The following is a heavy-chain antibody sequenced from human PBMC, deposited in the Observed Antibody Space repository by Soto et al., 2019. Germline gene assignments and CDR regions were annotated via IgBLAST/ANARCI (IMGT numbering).Heavy chain of an antibody. CDR2: IKSRGDGETT. Sequence: EVQLVESGGGLVKPGGSLRLSCVASGFSISNTWMHWVRQAPGKGLEWVGRIKSRGDGETTDYAAPVKGRFTISRAYSRETVYVQMTSLKSGDRAVYCWAIYCDFGSADHPQWGQGILVIVSS. V-gene: IGHV3-15*07. CDR1: GFSISNTW. CDR3: AIYCDFGSADHPQ. D-gene: IGHD3-3*01. J-gene: IGHJ4*02.